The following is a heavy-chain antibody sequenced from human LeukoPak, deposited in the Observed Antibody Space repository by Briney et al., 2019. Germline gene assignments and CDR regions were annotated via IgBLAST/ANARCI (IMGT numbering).Heavy chain of an antibody. CDR3: AKLTSGSFYDH. V-gene: IGHV3-23*01. CDR2: ISGSGGST. Sequence: GGSLRLSCAASGFTFSSYAMSWVRQAPGKGLEWVSAISGSGGSTYYADSVKGRFTISRDNAKNSLYLQMDSLRADDTAMYYCAKLTSGSFYDHWGQGALVTVSS. CDR1: GFTFSSYA. J-gene: IGHJ5*02. D-gene: IGHD1-26*01.